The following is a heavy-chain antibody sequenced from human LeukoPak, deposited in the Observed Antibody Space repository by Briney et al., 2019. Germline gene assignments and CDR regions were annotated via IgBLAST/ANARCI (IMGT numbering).Heavy chain of an antibody. J-gene: IGHJ5*02. D-gene: IGHD3-10*01. Sequence: ASVKVSCKASGYTFTSYGISWVRQAPAQGLEWMGWISAYNGNTNYAQKLQGRVTMTTDTSTSTAYMELRSLRSDDTAVYYCARARSYYGSEDWFDPWGQGTLVTVSS. CDR3: ARARSYYGSEDWFDP. V-gene: IGHV1-18*01. CDR1: GYTFTSYG. CDR2: ISAYNGNT.